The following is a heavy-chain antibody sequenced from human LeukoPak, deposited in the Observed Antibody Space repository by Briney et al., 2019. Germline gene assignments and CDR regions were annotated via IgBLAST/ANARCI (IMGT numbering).Heavy chain of an antibody. D-gene: IGHD3-16*01. CDR2: IVPIFGIP. Sequence: ESSVTVSCKTSGENFRTSGISWVRQAPGQGLEWLGGIVPIFGIPSYAQNFQGRVMIVADESTRTVYLEVRNLRSEDTAVFFCARGLGEVPFDYWGQGSLVTVSS. V-gene: IGHV1-69*13. CDR1: GENFRTSG. J-gene: IGHJ4*02. CDR3: ARGLGEVPFDY.